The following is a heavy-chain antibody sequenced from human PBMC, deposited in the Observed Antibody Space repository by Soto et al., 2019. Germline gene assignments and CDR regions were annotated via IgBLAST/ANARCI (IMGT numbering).Heavy chain of an antibody. Sequence: PSDTLSLTCAVHGGSFSGYYWSWIRQPPGKGLEWIGEINHSGSTNYNPSLKSRVTISVDTSKNQFSLKLSSVTAADTAVYYCASSLRSGYYYYGMDVWGQGTTVTVSS. CDR3: ASSLRSGYYYYGMDV. D-gene: IGHD3-16*01. CDR2: INHSGST. V-gene: IGHV4-34*01. J-gene: IGHJ6*02. CDR1: GGSFSGYY.